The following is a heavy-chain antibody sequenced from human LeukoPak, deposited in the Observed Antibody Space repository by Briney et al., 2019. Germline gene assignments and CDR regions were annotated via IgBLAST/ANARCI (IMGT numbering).Heavy chain of an antibody. CDR3: ARHGSTDYFDY. CDR2: IYYSGST. V-gene: IGHV4-39*01. D-gene: IGHD2-2*03. CDR1: GGSISSTTSY. Sequence: SETLSLTCAVSGGSISSTTSYWGWIRQPPGKGLEWIGRIYYSGSTFYNPSLKSRVTISVDTSKNQLSLRLSSVIAADTAVYYCARHGSTDYFDYWGQGTLVTVSS. J-gene: IGHJ4*02.